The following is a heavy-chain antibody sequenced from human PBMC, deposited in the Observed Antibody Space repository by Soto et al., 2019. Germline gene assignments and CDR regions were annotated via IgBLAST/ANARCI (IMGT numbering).Heavy chain of an antibody. CDR3: AREGGGYYYDSSGYYGY. D-gene: IGHD3-22*01. V-gene: IGHV1-69*06. CDR1: GGTFSSYA. CDR2: IIPIFGTA. Sequence: ASVKVSCKASGGTFSSYAISWVRQAPGQGLEWMGGIIPIFGTANYAQKFQGRVTITADKSTSTAYMELSSLRSEDTAVYYCAREGGGYYYDSSGYYGYWGQGXLVTVYS. J-gene: IGHJ4*02.